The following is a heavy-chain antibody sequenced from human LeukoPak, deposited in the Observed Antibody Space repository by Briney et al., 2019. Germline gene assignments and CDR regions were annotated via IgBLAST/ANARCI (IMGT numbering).Heavy chain of an antibody. Sequence: PGGSLRLSRGASGFALSSFRISWVRQGPGRGLEWVSSISGNSADINNADSLKGRFTISRDNAKNSLYLQLNSLTVEDTAVYYCARLDWRGYWGQGTLVTVSS. CDR1: GFALSSFR. D-gene: IGHD2-21*01. CDR3: ARLDWRGY. V-gene: IGHV3-21*01. J-gene: IGHJ4*02. CDR2: ISGNSADI.